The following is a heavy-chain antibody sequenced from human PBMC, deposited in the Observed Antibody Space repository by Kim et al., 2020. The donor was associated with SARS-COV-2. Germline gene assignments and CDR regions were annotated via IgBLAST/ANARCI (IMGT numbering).Heavy chain of an antibody. V-gene: IGHV3-48*01. J-gene: IGHJ6*01. CDR2: ISCSSGTI. CDR3: AKIGVGGRLSEGELCYY. Sequence: GGSLRLSCAASGFTFSGYAMNWVRQAPGKGLEWVSCISCSSGTIYYADSVKGRFTISRDNAKNSLYLQMNSLRAEDTAVYYCAKIGVGGRLSEGELCYY. CDR1: GFTFSGYA. D-gene: IGHD3-16*01.